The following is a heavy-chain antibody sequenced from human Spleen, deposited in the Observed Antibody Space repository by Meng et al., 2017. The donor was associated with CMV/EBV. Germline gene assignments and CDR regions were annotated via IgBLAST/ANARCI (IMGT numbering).Heavy chain of an antibody. CDR3: ARRIVVVPAASSGYYGMDV. CDR1: GDSVSNNSAA. Sequence: SQTLSLTCVISGDSVSNNSAAWTWIRQSPSRGLEWLGRTYYRSAWYSDYAESVKSRITINPDPSKNQFSLQLNSVTHEDTAVYYCARRIVVVPAASSGYYGMDVWGQGTTVTVSS. V-gene: IGHV6-1*01. D-gene: IGHD2-2*01. CDR2: TYYRSAWYS. J-gene: IGHJ6*02.